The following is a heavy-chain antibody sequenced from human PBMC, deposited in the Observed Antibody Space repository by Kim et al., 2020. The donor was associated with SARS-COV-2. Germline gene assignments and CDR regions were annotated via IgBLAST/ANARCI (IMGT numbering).Heavy chain of an antibody. J-gene: IGHJ4*02. CDR1: GFTFSSYA. CDR2: ISYDGSNK. CDR3: ARGLLIRGYSYGTPLDY. D-gene: IGHD5-18*01. Sequence: GGSLRLSCAASGFTFSSYAMHWVRQAPGKGLEWVAVISYDGSNKYYADSVKGRFTISRDNSKNTLYLQMNSLRAEDTAVYYCARGLLIRGYSYGTPLDYWGQGTLVTVSS. V-gene: IGHV3-30*04.